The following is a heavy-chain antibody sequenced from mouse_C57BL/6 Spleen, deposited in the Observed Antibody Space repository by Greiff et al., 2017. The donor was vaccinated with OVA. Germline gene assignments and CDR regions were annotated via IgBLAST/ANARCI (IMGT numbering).Heavy chain of an antibody. CDR3: ARSLGYGSNYFDY. CDR2: IYWDDDK. J-gene: IGHJ2*01. D-gene: IGHD1-1*01. V-gene: IGHV8-12*01. CDR1: GFSLSTSGMG. Sequence: QVQLKESGPGILQSSQTLSLTCSFSGFSLSTSGMGVSWIRQPSGKGLEWLAHIYWDDDKRYNPSLKSRLTISKDTSRNQVFLKITSVDTADTATDYCARSLGYGSNYFDYWGQGTTLTVSS.